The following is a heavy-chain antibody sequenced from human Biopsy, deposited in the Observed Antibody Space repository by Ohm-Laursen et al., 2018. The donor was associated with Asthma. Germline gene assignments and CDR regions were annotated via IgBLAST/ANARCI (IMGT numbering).Heavy chain of an antibody. D-gene: IGHD3-9*01. CDR1: GYTFTSYG. J-gene: IGHJ3*02. V-gene: IGHV1-18*04. CDR2: ISAYNGNT. Sequence: ASVKVSCKASGYTFTSYGIRWVRQAPGQGLEWMGWISAYNGNTNYAQKLQGRVTMTTDTSTSTAYMELRSLRSEDTAVYYCARTYYDFLTGQVNDVFAIWGQGTMVTVSS. CDR3: ARTYYDFLTGQVNDVFAI.